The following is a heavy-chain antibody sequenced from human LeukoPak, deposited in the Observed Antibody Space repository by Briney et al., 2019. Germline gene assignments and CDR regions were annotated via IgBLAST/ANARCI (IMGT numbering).Heavy chain of an antibody. CDR3: ARDPRNSAPFQH. CDR1: GFTVSSNY. D-gene: IGHD3-10*01. V-gene: IGHV3-66*01. Sequence: PGGSLRLSCAASGFTVSSNYMRWVRQAAGKGLEWVSVIYSGGSTYYADSVKGRFTISRDNSKNTLYLQMNSLRAEDTAVYYCARDPRNSAPFQHWGQGTLVTVSS. J-gene: IGHJ1*01. CDR2: IYSGGST.